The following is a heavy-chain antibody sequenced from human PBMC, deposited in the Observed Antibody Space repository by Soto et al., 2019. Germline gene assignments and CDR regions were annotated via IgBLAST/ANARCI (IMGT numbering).Heavy chain of an antibody. CDR1: DGSFSGYY. J-gene: IGHJ4*02. CDR2: INHSGSN. V-gene: IGHV4-34*01. Sequence: PXETLTLTCAVYDGSFSGYYRSWVRQSPGKGLEWIGEINHSGSNNYNPSLKSRVTISVDTSKNQFSLKLSSVTAADTAVFYCARNIAVAGVGYCFDYWGQGTLVTVSS. CDR3: ARNIAVAGVGYCFDY. D-gene: IGHD6-19*01.